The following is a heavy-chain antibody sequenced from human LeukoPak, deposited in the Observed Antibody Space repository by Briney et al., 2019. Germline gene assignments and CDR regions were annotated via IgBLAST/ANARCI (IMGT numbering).Heavy chain of an antibody. CDR1: GGSISSYY. CDR3: ASSYGAKNWFDP. CDR2: IYYSGST. V-gene: IGHV4-59*08. D-gene: IGHD4-17*01. Sequence: PSEILSLTCTVSGGSISSYYWSWIRQPPGKGLEWIGYIYYSGSTNYNPSLKSRVTISVDTSKNQFSLKLSSVTAADTAVYYCASSYGAKNWFDPWGQGTLVTVSS. J-gene: IGHJ5*02.